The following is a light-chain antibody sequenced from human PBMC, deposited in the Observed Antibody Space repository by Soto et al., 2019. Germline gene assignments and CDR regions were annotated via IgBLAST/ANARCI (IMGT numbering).Light chain of an antibody. V-gene: IGKV3-15*01. CDR2: DTS. CDR3: ERYDNWPLT. CDR1: QGIGDT. Sequence: EVELTQAPASLSVSPGEGATLSCRASQGIGDTLAWYQHTPGQTPRLLIYDTSSRPTGGLAVFSRSRTGADIPLTINSLHSADLAVYYCERYDNWPLTFGGGTKV. J-gene: IGKJ4*01.